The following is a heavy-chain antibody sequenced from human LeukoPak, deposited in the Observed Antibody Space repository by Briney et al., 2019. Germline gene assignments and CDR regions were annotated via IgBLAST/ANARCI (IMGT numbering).Heavy chain of an antibody. D-gene: IGHD4-17*01. V-gene: IGHV1-18*01. Sequence: ASVKVSCKTSGYTFTNYGVSWVRQAPGQGLEWMGWISAYNGYTNYAQKLQVRVTMTTDTSTSTAYMELSSLRSEDTAVYYCARDYGDYRYFDYWGQGTLVTVSS. CDR1: GYTFTNYG. J-gene: IGHJ4*02. CDR2: ISAYNGYT. CDR3: ARDYGDYRYFDY.